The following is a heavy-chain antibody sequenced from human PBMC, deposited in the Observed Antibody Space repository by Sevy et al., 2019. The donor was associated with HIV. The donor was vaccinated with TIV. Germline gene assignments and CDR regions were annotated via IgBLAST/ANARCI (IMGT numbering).Heavy chain of an antibody. Sequence: GGSLRLSCAASGFTFSSYAMSWVRQAPGKGLEWVSAISCSGGSTYYADTVKGRFTISRDNSKNTLYLQMNSLRAEDTDVYYCAKDQERSSWYPEINWFDPWGQGTLVTVSS. V-gene: IGHV3-23*01. CDR2: ISCSGGST. J-gene: IGHJ5*02. CDR1: GFTFSSYA. D-gene: IGHD6-13*01. CDR3: AKDQERSSWYPEINWFDP.